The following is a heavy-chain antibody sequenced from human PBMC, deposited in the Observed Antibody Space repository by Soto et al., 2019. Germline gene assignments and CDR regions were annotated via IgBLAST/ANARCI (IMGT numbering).Heavy chain of an antibody. CDR1: GFTFSSYA. CDR3: VKSRGGNNFDFFD. V-gene: IGHV3-64D*06. Sequence: GGSLRLSCSASGFTFSSYAMHWVRPSPGKGLEYISGVRGNGDPPFYADSVKGRFTISRDNSKDTLYLQMSSLSADDAAMYYCVKSRGGNNFDFFDWGQGTLVTVSS. J-gene: IGHJ4*02. CDR2: VRGNGDPP. D-gene: IGHD2-15*01.